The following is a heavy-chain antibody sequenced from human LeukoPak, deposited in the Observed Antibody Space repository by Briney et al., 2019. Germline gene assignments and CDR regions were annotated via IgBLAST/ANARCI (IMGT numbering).Heavy chain of an antibody. V-gene: IGHV1-8*01. CDR2: MNSISGNT. CDR1: GYTLTTYD. CDR3: ARAMFYYYSSGYYAWFDP. J-gene: IGHJ5*02. Sequence: ASVKVSCKASGYTLTTYDINWVRQAPGQDLEWMGWMNSISGNTGYAQKFQGIVTMTRDPSISTAYMELSSLTSEDTGVYYCARAMFYYYSSGYYAWFDPWGQGTQVTVSS. D-gene: IGHD3-22*01.